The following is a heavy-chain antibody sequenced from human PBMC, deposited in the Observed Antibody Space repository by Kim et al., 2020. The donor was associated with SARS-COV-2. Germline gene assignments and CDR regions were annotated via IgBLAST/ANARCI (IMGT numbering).Heavy chain of an antibody. CDR1: GGSISSYY. CDR2: IYYSGST. J-gene: IGHJ3*02. D-gene: IGHD3-22*01. CDR3: ARHTVDSTYYYDSSGYYSVGVGAFDI. V-gene: IGHV4-59*08. Sequence: SETLSLTCTVSGGSISSYYWSWIRQPPGKGLEWIGYIYYSGSTNYNPSLKSRVTISVDTSKNQFSLKLSSVTAADTAVYYCARHTVDSTYYYDSSGYYSVGVGAFDIWGQGTMVTVSS.